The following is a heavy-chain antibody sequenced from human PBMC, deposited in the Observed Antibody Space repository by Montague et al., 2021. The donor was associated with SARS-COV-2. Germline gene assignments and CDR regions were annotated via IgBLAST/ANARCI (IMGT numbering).Heavy chain of an antibody. J-gene: IGHJ4*02. V-gene: IGHV4-38-2*02. CDR2: IYRNGNT. CDR3: ARQLPSYCATNKCYPYYFDG. CDR1: GYSISSGDY. D-gene: IGHD2-8*01. Sequence: SETLSLTCTVSGYSISSGDYWGWIRQPPGKGLEWIGRIYRNGNTYYNPSLKSRVTISVDASKNQFSLSLSSVTVADTAVYFCARQLPSYCATNKCYPYYFDGWGQGALVIVSS.